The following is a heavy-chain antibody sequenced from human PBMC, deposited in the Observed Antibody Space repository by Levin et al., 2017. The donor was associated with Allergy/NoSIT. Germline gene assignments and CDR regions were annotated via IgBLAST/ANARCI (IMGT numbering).Heavy chain of an antibody. J-gene: IGHJ4*02. CDR2: ISGSGGST. D-gene: IGHD6-19*01. CDR3: AKEGARVAGTDY. CDR1: GFTFSSYA. V-gene: IGHV3-23*01. Sequence: ETLSLTCAASGFTFSSYAMSWVRQAPGKGLEWVSAISGSGGSTYYADSVKGRFTISRDNSKNTLYLQMNSLRAEDTAVYYCAKEGARVAGTDYWGQGTLVTVSS.